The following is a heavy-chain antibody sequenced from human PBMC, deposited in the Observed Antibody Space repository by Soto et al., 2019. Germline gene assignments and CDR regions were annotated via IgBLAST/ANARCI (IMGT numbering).Heavy chain of an antibody. Sequence: EVQLVESGGGLVQPGGSLRLSCAASGFTFSSYWMSWVRQAPGKGLEWVANIKQDGSEKYYVDSVKGRFTISRDNAKNSLYLQMNSLRAEDTAVYYCARDGPMVFYYYYGMDVWGQGTTVTVSS. D-gene: IGHD3-10*01. CDR1: GFTFSSYW. V-gene: IGHV3-7*01. CDR3: ARDGPMVFYYYYGMDV. J-gene: IGHJ6*02. CDR2: IKQDGSEK.